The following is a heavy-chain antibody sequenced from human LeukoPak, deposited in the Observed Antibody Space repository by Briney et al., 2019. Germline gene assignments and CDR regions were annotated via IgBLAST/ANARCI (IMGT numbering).Heavy chain of an antibody. CDR2: INPNSGGT. D-gene: IGHD2-8*01. J-gene: IGHJ5*02. CDR1: GYTFTGYY. Sequence: ASVKVSCKASGYTFTGYYVHWVRQAPGQGLEWMGWINPNSGGTKYEQKFQGRVTMTRDTSISTAYMELSRLRSDDTAVYYCAREYCTNGVCYYWFDPWGQGTLVTVSS. V-gene: IGHV1-2*02. CDR3: AREYCTNGVCYYWFDP.